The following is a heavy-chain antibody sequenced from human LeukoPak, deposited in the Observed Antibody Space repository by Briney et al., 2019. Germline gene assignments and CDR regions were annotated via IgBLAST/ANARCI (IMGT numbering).Heavy chain of an antibody. CDR3: ATTRDVYNPFDN. V-gene: IGHV4-59*01. D-gene: IGHD5-24*01. CDR1: GDSISSYY. Sequence: SETLSLTCSVSGDSISSYYWSWIRQPPGKGLEWIGYVYYSGSTNYSPSLKSRVTIAVDTSKNQFSLRLSSVTAADTAVYYCATTRDVYNPFDNWGQGTLVTVSS. CDR2: VYYSGST. J-gene: IGHJ4*02.